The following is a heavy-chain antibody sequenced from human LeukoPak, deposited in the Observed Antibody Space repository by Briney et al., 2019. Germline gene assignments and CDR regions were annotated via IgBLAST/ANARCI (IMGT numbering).Heavy chain of an antibody. Sequence: ASVKVSCKASGHIFTSYYMYWVRQAPGQGLEWLGWLNPNTGGTNYAQKFQGRVTMTRDTSITTAYMDLSSLGSDDTAIYYCARQYGDDRYNWFDPWGQGTLVTVSS. CDR3: ARQYGDDRYNWFDP. J-gene: IGHJ5*02. D-gene: IGHD4-17*01. CDR2: LNPNTGGT. CDR1: GHIFTSYY. V-gene: IGHV1-2*02.